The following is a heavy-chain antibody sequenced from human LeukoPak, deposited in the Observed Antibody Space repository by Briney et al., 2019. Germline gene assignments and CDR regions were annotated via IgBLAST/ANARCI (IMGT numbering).Heavy chain of an antibody. CDR1: GFTFSSYG. Sequence: SLRLSCAASGFTFSSYGMHWVRQAPGKGLEWMAVISYDGNNKYYADSVKGRFTISRDNSKNTLYLQIDSLRAEDTAVYYCAKDRLGTLDAFDIWGDGTMATVSS. CDR3: AKDRLGTLDAFDI. D-gene: IGHD3-9*01. V-gene: IGHV3-30*18. J-gene: IGHJ3*02. CDR2: ISYDGNNK.